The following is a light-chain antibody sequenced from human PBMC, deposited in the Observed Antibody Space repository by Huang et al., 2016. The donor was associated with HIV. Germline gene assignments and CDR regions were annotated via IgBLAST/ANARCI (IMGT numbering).Light chain of an antibody. V-gene: IGKV2D-29*02. CDR2: EVS. J-gene: IGKJ1*01. Sequence: DIVMTQTPLSLSVTPGQPASMSCKSTQSLLYTDGKTYLYWFLHKPGQSPQLLIYEVSKRLSGVPDRFSGSGSGTDFTLKISRVEADDVGIYYCMQSKQFPLTFGQGTKVEIK. CDR1: QSLLYTDGKTY. CDR3: MQSKQFPLT.